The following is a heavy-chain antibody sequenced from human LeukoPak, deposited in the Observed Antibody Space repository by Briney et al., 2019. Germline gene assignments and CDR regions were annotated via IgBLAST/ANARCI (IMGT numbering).Heavy chain of an antibody. Sequence: GGSLRLSCAASGFTFSSYWMSWVRQAPGKGLEWVANTKQDGSEKHYVDSVRGRFTISRDNAKNSLYLQMNSLRAEDTAVYYCARDGGGGYAYDYWGQGTQVTVSS. CDR1: GFTFSSYW. J-gene: IGHJ4*02. CDR3: ARDGGGGYAYDY. D-gene: IGHD5-12*01. V-gene: IGHV3-7*01. CDR2: TKQDGSEK.